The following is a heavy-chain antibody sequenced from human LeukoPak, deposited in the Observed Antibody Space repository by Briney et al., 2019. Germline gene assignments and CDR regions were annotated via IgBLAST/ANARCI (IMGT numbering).Heavy chain of an antibody. D-gene: IGHD6-19*01. J-gene: IGHJ4*02. Sequence: ASVKVSCKGSGYTFTTYGISWVRQAPGQGLEWMGWISGYNGETNYAQNLQGRVTMTTDTSTSTAHLELRNLRSDDTAVYYCARDLPRVAVAAYTYWGQGTLVTVSS. CDR1: GYTFTTYG. CDR2: ISGYNGET. V-gene: IGHV1-18*01. CDR3: ARDLPRVAVAAYTY.